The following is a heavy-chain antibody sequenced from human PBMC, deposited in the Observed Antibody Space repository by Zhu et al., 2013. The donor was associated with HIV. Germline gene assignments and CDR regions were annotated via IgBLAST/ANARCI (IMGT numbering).Heavy chain of an antibody. CDR3: ATSGSISSGRYYYYGMDV. CDR1: GFTFSSYS. V-gene: IGHV3-21*01. Sequence: EVQLVESGGGLVKPGGSLRLSCAASGFTFSSYSMNWVRQAPGKGLEWVSSISSSSSYIYYADSVKGRFTISRDNAKNSLYLQMNSLRAEDTAVYYCATSGSISSGRYYYYGMDVWGQGTTVTVSS. CDR2: ISSSSSYI. J-gene: IGHJ6*02. D-gene: IGHD3-22*01.